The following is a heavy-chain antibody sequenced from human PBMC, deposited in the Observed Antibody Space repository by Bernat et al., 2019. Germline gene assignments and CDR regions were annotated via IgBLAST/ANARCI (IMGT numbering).Heavy chain of an antibody. CDR2: ISSSSSYI. D-gene: IGHD5-12*01. V-gene: IGHV3-21*05. CDR3: ARDASGYDPTAPNPDFDY. CDR1: GFTFSSYS. Sequence: EVQLVESGGGLVKPGGSLRLSCAASGFTFSSYSMHWVRQAPGKGLEWVSYISSSSSYIYYADSVKGRFTISRDNAKNSLYLQMNSLRAEDTAVYYCARDASGYDPTAPNPDFDYWGQGTLVTVSS. J-gene: IGHJ4*02.